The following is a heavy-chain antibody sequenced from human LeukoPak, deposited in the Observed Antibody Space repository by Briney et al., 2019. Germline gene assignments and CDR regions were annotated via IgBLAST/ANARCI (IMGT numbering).Heavy chain of an antibody. CDR1: GFSFGNFA. D-gene: IGHD5-18*01. V-gene: IGHV3-23*01. CDR3: AREDVDTSFDY. Sequence: GGSLRLSCAASGFSFGNFAMNWVRQAPGKGLEWVSAISGGGDRTYYTDSVKGRFTISRDTFKNTVYLQLNSLRAEDTAVYYCAREDVDTSFDYWGLGTLVTVSS. J-gene: IGHJ4*01. CDR2: ISGGGDRT.